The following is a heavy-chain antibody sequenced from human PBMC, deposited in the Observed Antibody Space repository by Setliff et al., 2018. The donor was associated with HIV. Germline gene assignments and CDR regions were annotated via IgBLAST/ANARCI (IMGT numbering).Heavy chain of an antibody. CDR2: IHPGESDT. CDR3: ARFWNSGSYRDAFDI. CDR1: GYSFTNYW. Sequence: GESLKISCKGSGYSFTNYWIGWVRQMPGKGLEWMGIIHPGESDTRYSPSFQGQVIISADKSISTAYLQWSSLKASDSAMYYCARFWNSGSYRDAFDIWGQGSMVTVS. J-gene: IGHJ3*02. D-gene: IGHD1-26*01. V-gene: IGHV5-51*01.